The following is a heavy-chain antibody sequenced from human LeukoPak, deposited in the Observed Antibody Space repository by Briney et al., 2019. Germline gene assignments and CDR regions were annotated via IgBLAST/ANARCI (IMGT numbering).Heavy chain of an antibody. CDR3: ARGLETYYDFWSGYYTLYYYYYMDV. CDR1: GYTFTSYD. CDR2: MSPNSGNT. D-gene: IGHD3-3*01. Sequence: ASVKVSCKASGYTFTSYDINWVRQATGQGLEWMGWMSPNSGNTGYAQKFQGRVTITRNTSISTAYMELSSLRSEDTAVYYCARGLETYYDFWSGYYTLYYYYYMDVWGKGTTVTVSS. V-gene: IGHV1-8*03. J-gene: IGHJ6*03.